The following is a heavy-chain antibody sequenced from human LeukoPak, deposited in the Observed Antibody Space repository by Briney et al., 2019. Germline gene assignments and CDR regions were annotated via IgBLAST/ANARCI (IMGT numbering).Heavy chain of an antibody. Sequence: GESLRLSCAASGFTFSSYAMSWVRQAPGKGLEWVSAISGSGTNTYYADSVKGRFTISRDNSKNTLYLQMNSLRAEDTAVYYCARAGPQDPLVRPWGQGTLVTVSS. CDR1: GFTFSSYA. J-gene: IGHJ5*02. V-gene: IGHV3-23*01. CDR2: ISGSGTNT. CDR3: ARAGPQDPLVRP. D-gene: IGHD3-9*01.